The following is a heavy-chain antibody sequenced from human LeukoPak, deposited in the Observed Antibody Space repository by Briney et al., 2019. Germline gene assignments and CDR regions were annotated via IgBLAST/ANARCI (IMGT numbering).Heavy chain of an antibody. CDR1: GYTFTGYY. Sequence: ASVKLSCKASGYTFTGYYIHWVRQAPGPGLEWMGWVNPKSGGTKYAQKFQDRFTMTRDTSISTDYMELSRLRSDDTAVYYCAREPSHYYDTDAWGKGTTVTVSS. V-gene: IGHV1-2*02. CDR3: AREPSHYYDTDA. J-gene: IGHJ6*03. CDR2: VNPKSGGT.